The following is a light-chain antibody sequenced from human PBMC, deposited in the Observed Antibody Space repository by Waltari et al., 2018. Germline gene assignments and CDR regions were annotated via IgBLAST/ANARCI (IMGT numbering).Light chain of an antibody. V-gene: IGKV2-30*02. Sequence: EVVMTQSPLSLAGTLGQPASIYCKSSQSLVHSDGNTHLNWFQQRPGQSPRRLFYRVSSRESGVPDRFSGSGSGTDFTLKISRVEAEDVGVYYCLQGTHWPYTFGQGTRLDIK. J-gene: IGKJ2*01. CDR3: LQGTHWPYT. CDR2: RVS. CDR1: QSLVHSDGNTH.